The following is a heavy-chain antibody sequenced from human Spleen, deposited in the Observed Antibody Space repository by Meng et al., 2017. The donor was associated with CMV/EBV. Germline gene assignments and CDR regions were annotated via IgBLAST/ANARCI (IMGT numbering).Heavy chain of an antibody. CDR2: IYYSGST. V-gene: IGHV4-30-4*08. CDR3: ARGGKYDSHAFDI. D-gene: IGHD3-22*01. CDR1: GGSISSGDYY. J-gene: IGHJ3*02. Sequence: SETLSLTCTVSGGSISSGDYYWSWIRQPPGKGLEWIGYIYYSGSTYYNPSLKSRVTISVDTSKNQFSLKLNSVTAADTAVYYCARGGKYDSHAFDIWGQGTMVTVSS.